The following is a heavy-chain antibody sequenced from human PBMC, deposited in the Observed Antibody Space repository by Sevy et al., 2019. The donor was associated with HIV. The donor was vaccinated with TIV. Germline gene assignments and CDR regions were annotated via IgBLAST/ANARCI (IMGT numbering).Heavy chain of an antibody. CDR3: TRQIVVVPAARYYYGMDV. V-gene: IGHV3-73*01. CDR2: IRSKANSYAT. D-gene: IGHD2-2*01. J-gene: IGHJ6*02. CDR1: GFTFSGSA. Sequence: GGSLRLSCAASGFTFSGSAMHWVRQASGKGLEWVGRIRSKANSYATAYAASVKGRFTISRDDSKNTAYLQMNSLKTEDTAWYYCTRQIVVVPAARYYYGMDVWGQGTTVTVSS.